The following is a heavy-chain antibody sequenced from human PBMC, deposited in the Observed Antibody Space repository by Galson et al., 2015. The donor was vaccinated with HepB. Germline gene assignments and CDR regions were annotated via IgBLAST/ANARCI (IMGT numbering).Heavy chain of an antibody. CDR3: AKDRLSFEWSPRGAFSS. V-gene: IGHV3-30*18. CDR2: ISYDGTSK. J-gene: IGHJ4*02. Sequence: LRLSCAGSGFTFSKSVMTWVRQAPGKGLDWVTIISYDGTSKFYADSVRGRFTISRDNFKNTLYLEMNSLGVEDTAVYYCAKDRLSFEWSPRGAFSSWGQGTLVMVSS. CDR1: GFTFSKSV. D-gene: IGHD3-3*01.